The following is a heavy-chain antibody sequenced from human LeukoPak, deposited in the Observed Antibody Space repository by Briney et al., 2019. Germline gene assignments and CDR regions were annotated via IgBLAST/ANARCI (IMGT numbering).Heavy chain of an antibody. CDR2: IFYSGST. J-gene: IGHJ4*02. CDR1: GGSISSYC. CDR3: VRSDDFWSGYYGY. Sequence: SETLSLTCTVSGGSISSYCWSWIRQPPGKGLEWIGYIFYSGSTNYNPSLKSRVTISVDTSKNQFSLKLSSVTAADTAVYYCVRSDDFWSGYYGYWGQGTLVTVSS. V-gene: IGHV4-59*01. D-gene: IGHD3-3*01.